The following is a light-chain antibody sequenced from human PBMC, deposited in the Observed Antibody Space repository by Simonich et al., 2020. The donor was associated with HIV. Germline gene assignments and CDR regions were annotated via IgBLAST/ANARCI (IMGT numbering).Light chain of an antibody. CDR2: DVS. Sequence: QSALTQPASVSGSPGQSITISCTGTSSDIGGFNYVSCYQQHPGKAPKLMILDVSKRPSGVSNRFAGSKSSTTASLTICGLEAEDEADYCRNAYTSSSTWVFGGGTKLTVL. CDR1: SSDIGGFNY. J-gene: IGLJ3*02. V-gene: IGLV2-14*01. CDR3: NAYTSSSTWV.